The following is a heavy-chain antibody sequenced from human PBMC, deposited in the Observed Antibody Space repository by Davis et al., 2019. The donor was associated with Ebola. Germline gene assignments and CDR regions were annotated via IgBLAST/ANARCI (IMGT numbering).Heavy chain of an antibody. D-gene: IGHD4-17*01. CDR2: IIPIFGTA. V-gene: IGHV1-69*05. CDR3: ARDPTHYYGDSDFDY. Sequence: AASVKVSCKASGGTFSSYAISWVRQAPGQGLEWMGGIIPIFGTANYAQKFQGRVTITRDTSASTAYMELSSLRSEDTAVYYCARDPTHYYGDSDFDYWGQGTLVTVSS. CDR1: GGTFSSYA. J-gene: IGHJ4*02.